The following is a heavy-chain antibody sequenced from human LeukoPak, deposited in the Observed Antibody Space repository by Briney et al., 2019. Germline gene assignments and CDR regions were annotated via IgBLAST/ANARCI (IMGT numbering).Heavy chain of an antibody. Sequence: SETLSLTCAVYGGSFSGYSWSWIRQPPGKGLEWIGEINHSGSTNYNPSLKSRVTISVDTSKNQFSLKLSSVTAADTAVYYCARGGGEQQPLDYWGQGTLVTVSS. CDR3: ARGGGEQQPLDY. V-gene: IGHV4-34*01. CDR1: GGSFSGYS. D-gene: IGHD6-13*01. J-gene: IGHJ4*02. CDR2: INHSGST.